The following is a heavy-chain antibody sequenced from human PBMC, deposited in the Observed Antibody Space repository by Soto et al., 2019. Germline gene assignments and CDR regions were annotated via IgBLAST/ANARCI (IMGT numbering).Heavy chain of an antibody. Sequence: QPGGSLRLSCAASGFTFSSYGMHWVRQAPGKGLEWVAVIWYDGSNKYYADSVKGRFTISRDNSKNTLYLQMNSLRAEDTAVYYCARDSGDSSGYYSPAFYYYYGMDVWGQGTTVTVSS. D-gene: IGHD3-22*01. CDR3: ARDSGDSSGYYSPAFYYYYGMDV. CDR2: IWYDGSNK. V-gene: IGHV3-33*01. J-gene: IGHJ6*02. CDR1: GFTFSSYG.